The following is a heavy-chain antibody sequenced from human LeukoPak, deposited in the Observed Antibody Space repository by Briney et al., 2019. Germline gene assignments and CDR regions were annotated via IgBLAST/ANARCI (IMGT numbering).Heavy chain of an antibody. CDR2: IWYAGNNK. Sequence: GGSLRLSCAASGFNFSSFGMHWVRQAPGKGLEWVAVIWYAGNNKYYADSMKGQFTISRDNSKNTLYLHMNSLRAEDTAVYYCARNGQQWPVYSCDDWGQGTLVTVSS. CDR1: GFNFSSFG. D-gene: IGHD6-19*01. J-gene: IGHJ4*02. CDR3: ARNGQQWPVYSCDD. V-gene: IGHV3-33*01.